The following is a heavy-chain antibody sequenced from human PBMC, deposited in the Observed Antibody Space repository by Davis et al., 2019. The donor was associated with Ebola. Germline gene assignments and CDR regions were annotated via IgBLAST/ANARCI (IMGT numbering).Heavy chain of an antibody. V-gene: IGHV4-61*01. CDR3: AREYYDILTGPWGMDV. CDR2: IYYSGST. CDR1: GGSISSSSYY. D-gene: IGHD3-9*01. J-gene: IGHJ6*02. Sequence: SETLFLTCTVSGGSISSSSYYWSWIRQPPGKGLEWIGYIYYSGSTNYNPSLKSRVTISVDTSKNQFSLKLSSVTAADTAVYYCAREYYDILTGPWGMDVWGQGTTVTVSS.